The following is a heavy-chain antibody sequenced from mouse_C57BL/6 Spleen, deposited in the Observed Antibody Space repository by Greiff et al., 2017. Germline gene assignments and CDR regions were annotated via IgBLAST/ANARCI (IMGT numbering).Heavy chain of an antibody. CDR2: IDPSDSET. D-gene: IGHD1-1*01. CDR1: GYTFTSYW. V-gene: IGHV1-52*01. Sequence: QVQLKEPGAELVRPGSSVKLSCKASGYTFTSYWMHWVKQRPIQGLEWIGNIDPSDSETHYNQKFKDKATLTVDKSSSTAYMQLSSLTSEDSAVYYCARENYYYGSSYGYFDVWGTGTTVTVSS. CDR3: ARENYYYGSSYGYFDV. J-gene: IGHJ1*03.